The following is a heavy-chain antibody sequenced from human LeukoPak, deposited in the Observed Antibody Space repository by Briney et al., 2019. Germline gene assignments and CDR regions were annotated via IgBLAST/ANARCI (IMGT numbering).Heavy chain of an antibody. CDR2: ISNDGTNE. Sequence: GRSLRLSCAASRFTFSTYAMHWVRQAPGKGLEWVAGISNDGTNEDHADSVKGRFTISRDNSKNTRYLQMNSLRAEDTAIYYCARDRIAVAGMGAFQHWGQGTLVTVSS. V-gene: IGHV3-30-3*01. CDR3: ARDRIAVAGMGAFQH. D-gene: IGHD6-19*01. J-gene: IGHJ1*01. CDR1: RFTFSTYA.